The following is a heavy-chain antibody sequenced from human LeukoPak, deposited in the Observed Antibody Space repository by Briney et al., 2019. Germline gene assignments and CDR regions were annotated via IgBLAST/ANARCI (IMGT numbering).Heavy chain of an antibody. V-gene: IGHV3-20*04. D-gene: IGHD3-22*01. Sequence: GGSLRLSCAASGFTFDDYGMSWVRQAPGKGLEWVSGINWNGGSTGYADSVKGRFTISSDNAKNSLYLQMNSLRAEDTALYYCARVHYYDSSGYYSDGADYYYYVDVWGKGTTVTVSS. CDR3: ARVHYYDSSGYYSDGADYYYYVDV. CDR2: INWNGGST. J-gene: IGHJ6*03. CDR1: GFTFDDYG.